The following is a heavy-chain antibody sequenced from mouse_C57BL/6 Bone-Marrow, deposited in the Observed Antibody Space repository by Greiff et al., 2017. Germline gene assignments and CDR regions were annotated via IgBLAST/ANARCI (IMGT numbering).Heavy chain of an antibody. J-gene: IGHJ2*01. D-gene: IGHD2-2*01. CDR2: IDPENGDT. Sequence: VQLQQSGAELVRPGASVKLSCTASGFNIKDDYMHWVKQRPEQGLEWIGWIDPENGDTEYASKFQGKATITADTSSNTASLQLSSLTSEDTAVYSCTRDYVYEFASWGQGTTLTVSS. V-gene: IGHV14-4*01. CDR1: GFNIKDDY. CDR3: TRDYVYEFAS.